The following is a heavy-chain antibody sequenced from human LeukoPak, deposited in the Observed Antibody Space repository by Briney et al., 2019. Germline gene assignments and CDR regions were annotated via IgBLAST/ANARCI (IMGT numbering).Heavy chain of an antibody. Sequence: GPCLRLSCTVSGFPFFEYSITSARPSSLTDMEWISYIGIDSGNTKYAYSVRGRFTFSADKATNSLHLQMISLRVEDTAVYYCARDHNYPFDIWGQGPLLPVAS. J-gene: IGHJ4*02. CDR1: GFPFFEYS. CDR2: IGIDSGNT. V-gene: IGHV3-48*01. D-gene: IGHD1-1*01. CDR3: ARDHNYPFDI.